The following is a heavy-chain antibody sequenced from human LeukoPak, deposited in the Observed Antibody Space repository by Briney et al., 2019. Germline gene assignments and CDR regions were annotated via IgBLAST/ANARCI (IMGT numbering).Heavy chain of an antibody. CDR1: GYTFTSYD. D-gene: IGHD3-22*01. CDR3: ARGRGNLKMGYYDSSGYPDY. V-gene: IGHV1-8*01. J-gene: IGHJ4*02. CDR2: MNPNSGNT. Sequence: ASVKVSCKASGYTFTSYDINWVRQATGQGLEWMGWMNPNSGNTGYAQKFQGRVTMTRNTSISTAYMELSSLRSEDTAVYYCARGRGNLKMGYYDSSGYPDYWGQGTLVTVSS.